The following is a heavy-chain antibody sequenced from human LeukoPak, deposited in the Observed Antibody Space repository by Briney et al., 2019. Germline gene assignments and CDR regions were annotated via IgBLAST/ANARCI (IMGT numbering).Heavy chain of an antibody. J-gene: IGHJ4*02. CDR2: ISGSGGST. Sequence: GRSLRLSCAASGFTFSSYAMSWVRQAPGEGLEWVSAISGSGGSTYYADSVKGRFTISRDNSKNTLYLQMNSLRAEDTAVYYCAKDGVYSNYGYWGQGTLVTVSS. V-gene: IGHV3-23*01. CDR1: GFTFSSYA. D-gene: IGHD4-11*01. CDR3: AKDGVYSNYGY.